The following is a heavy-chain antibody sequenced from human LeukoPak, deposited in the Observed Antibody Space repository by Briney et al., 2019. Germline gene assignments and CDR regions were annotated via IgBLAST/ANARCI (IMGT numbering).Heavy chain of an antibody. Sequence: SETLSLTCSVSGGSIRNYFWSWIRQPAGKGLEWIGYIYYSGSTNYNPSLKSRVTISIDTSKSQFSLKLSSVTAADTAVYYCGRQGFENWFDPWGQGTLVTVSS. CDR2: IYYSGST. V-gene: IGHV4-59*08. CDR1: GGSIRNYF. J-gene: IGHJ5*02. CDR3: GRQGFENWFDP.